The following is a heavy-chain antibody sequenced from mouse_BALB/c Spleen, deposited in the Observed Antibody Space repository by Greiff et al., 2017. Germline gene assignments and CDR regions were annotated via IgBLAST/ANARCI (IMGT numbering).Heavy chain of an antibody. Sequence: EVMLVESGGGLVKPGGSLKLSCAASGFTFSSYAMSWVRQTPEKRLEWVASISSGGSTYYPDSVKGRFTISRDNARNILYLQMSSLRSEDTAMYYCARGGGSSRYWYFDVWGAGTTVTVSS. J-gene: IGHJ1*01. D-gene: IGHD1-1*01. CDR2: ISSGGST. V-gene: IGHV5-6-5*01. CDR3: ARGGGSSRYWYFDV. CDR1: GFTFSSYA.